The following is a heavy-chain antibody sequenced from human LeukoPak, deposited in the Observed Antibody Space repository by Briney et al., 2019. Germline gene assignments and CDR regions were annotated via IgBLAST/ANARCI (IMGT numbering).Heavy chain of an antibody. D-gene: IGHD2-21*02. V-gene: IGHV1-18*01. CDR3: ARLADMVTAIVMAEYYFDY. CDR2: ISAYNGNT. Sequence: GASVKVSCKASGYTFTSYGISWVRQAPGQGLEWMGWISAYNGNTNYAQKLQGRVTMTTDTSTSTAYMELRSLRSDDTAVYYCARLADMVTAIVMAEYYFDYWGQGTLVTVSS. J-gene: IGHJ4*02. CDR1: GYTFTSYG.